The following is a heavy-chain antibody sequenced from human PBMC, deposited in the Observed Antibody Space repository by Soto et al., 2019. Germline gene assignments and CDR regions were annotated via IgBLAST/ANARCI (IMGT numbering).Heavy chain of an antibody. CDR3: ARGVDYYDSSGPAI. CDR2: IYYSGST. Sequence: SETLSLTCTVSGGSISSYYWSWIRQPPGKGLEWIGYIYYSGSTNYNPSLKSRVTISVDTPKNQFSLKLSSVTAADTAVYYCARGVDYYDSSGPAIWGQGTMVTVSS. J-gene: IGHJ3*02. CDR1: GGSISSYY. V-gene: IGHV4-59*01. D-gene: IGHD3-22*01.